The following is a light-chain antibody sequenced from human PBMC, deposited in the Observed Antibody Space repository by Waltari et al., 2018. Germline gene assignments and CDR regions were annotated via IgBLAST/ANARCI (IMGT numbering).Light chain of an antibody. V-gene: IGLV3-21*02. Sequence: SYVLTQAPSVSVAPGQTARITCGGIDIGYKSVHWYQQKPGQAPVLVVYNDSDRPSGSPERFSGANSGDTATLTISRVEAGDEADYYCQVWDSSRAHVLFAGGTKVTVL. J-gene: IGLJ3*02. CDR2: NDS. CDR3: QVWDSSRAHVL. CDR1: DIGYKS.